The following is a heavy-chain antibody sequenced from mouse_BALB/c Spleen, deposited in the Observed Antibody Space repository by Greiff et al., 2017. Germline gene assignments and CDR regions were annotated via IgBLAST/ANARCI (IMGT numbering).Heavy chain of an antibody. CDR2: IYPGDGDT. J-gene: IGHJ4*01. D-gene: IGHD2-1*01. Sequence: QVQLKQSGAELVRPGSSVKISCTASGFAFSSYWMNWVKQRPGQGLEWIGQIYPGDGDTNYNGKFKGKATLTADTSSSTAYIQLSSLTSEDSAVYCCTRGNHYAMDYWGQGTSVTVSS. V-gene: IGHV1-80*01. CDR1: GFAFSSYW. CDR3: TRGNHYAMDY.